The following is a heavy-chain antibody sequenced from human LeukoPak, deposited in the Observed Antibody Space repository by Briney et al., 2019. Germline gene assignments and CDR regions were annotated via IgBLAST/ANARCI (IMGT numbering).Heavy chain of an antibody. Sequence: ASVKVSCKVSGYTLTELSMHWVRQAPGKGLEWMGGFDPEDGETIYAQKFQGRVTMTEDTSTDTAYMELSSLRSEDTAVYYCARGILGIAAAGTLPFDYWGQGTLVTVSS. J-gene: IGHJ4*02. CDR3: ARGILGIAAAGTLPFDY. V-gene: IGHV1-24*01. D-gene: IGHD6-13*01. CDR2: FDPEDGET. CDR1: GYTLTELS.